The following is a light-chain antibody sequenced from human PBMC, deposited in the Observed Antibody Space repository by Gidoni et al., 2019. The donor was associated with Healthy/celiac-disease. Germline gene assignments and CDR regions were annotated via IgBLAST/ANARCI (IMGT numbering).Light chain of an antibody. CDR1: SSDVGGYNY. CDR2: EVS. J-gene: IGLJ3*02. Sequence: QSALTQPASVSGSPDQSITISCTGTSSDVGGYNYVSWYQQHPGKAPKLMLYEVSNRPSGVSNRFSGSKSGNTASLTISGLQAEDEADYYCSSYTSSSTLAFGGGTKLTVL. V-gene: IGLV2-14*01. CDR3: SSYTSSSTLA.